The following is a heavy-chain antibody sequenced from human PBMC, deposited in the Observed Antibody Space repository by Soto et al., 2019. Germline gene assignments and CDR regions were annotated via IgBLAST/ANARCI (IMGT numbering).Heavy chain of an antibody. J-gene: IGHJ4*02. CDR3: AIGSVPADF. CDR1: GVSLSNWY. Sequence: QVQLQESGPGLVKPSETLSLTCTVSGVSLSNWYWSWIRQPAGGGLEWIGRIYASGITDYSPSLKSRLTMSIDTSNNQFSLKLTSVTAADTAMYYCAIGSVPADFWGQGTLVTVSS. CDR2: IYASGIT. D-gene: IGHD3-10*01. V-gene: IGHV4-4*07.